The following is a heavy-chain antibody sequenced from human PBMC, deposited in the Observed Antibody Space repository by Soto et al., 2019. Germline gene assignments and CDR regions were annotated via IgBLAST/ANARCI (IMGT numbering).Heavy chain of an antibody. CDR1: GFTFSSYA. CDR2: ISGSGGST. CDR3: AKTLRAAAGIGNLGYFDY. V-gene: IGHV3-23*01. D-gene: IGHD6-13*01. J-gene: IGHJ4*02. Sequence: GGSLRLSCAASGFTFSSYALSWVRQAPGKGLEWVSAISGSGGSTYYADSVKGRFTISRDNSKNTLYLQMNSLRAEDTALYYCAKTLRAAAGIGNLGYFDYWGQGTLVTVSS.